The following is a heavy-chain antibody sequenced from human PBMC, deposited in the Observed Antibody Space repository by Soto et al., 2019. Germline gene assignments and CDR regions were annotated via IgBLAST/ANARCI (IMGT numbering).Heavy chain of an antibody. D-gene: IGHD3-10*01. CDR1: GGSISSGDYY. CDR2: IYYSGST. Sequence: QVQLQESGPGLVKPSQTLSLTCTVSGGSISSGDYYWRWIRQPPGKGLEWLGYIYYSGSTYYNPSRQGRVTISVDTSKSQFSLKLSSVTAADTAVYYGARVRTMVRGDIVPYYGMDVWGQGTTVTVSS. CDR3: ARVRTMVRGDIVPYYGMDV. V-gene: IGHV4-30-4*01. J-gene: IGHJ6*02.